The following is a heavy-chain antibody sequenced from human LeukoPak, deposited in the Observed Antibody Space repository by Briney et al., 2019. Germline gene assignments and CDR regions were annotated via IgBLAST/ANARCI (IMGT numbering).Heavy chain of an antibody. J-gene: IGHJ6*03. CDR1: GFTFSSYE. V-gene: IGHV3-48*03. CDR2: ISRHSSGSTI. D-gene: IGHD3-10*01. CDR3: ARETITMIRGVIITDYCCHMDV. Sequence: GGSLRLSCAASGFTFSSYEMNWVRQAPGKGLEWISYISRHSSGSTIYYAASVKVRLTISRDNATNSLYLQMHSLRAEDTAVYYCARETITMIRGVIITDYCCHMDVWGKGTSVTVSS.